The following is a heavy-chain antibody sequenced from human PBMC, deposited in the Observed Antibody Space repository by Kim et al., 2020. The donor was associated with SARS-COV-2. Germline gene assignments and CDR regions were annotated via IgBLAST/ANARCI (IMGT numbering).Heavy chain of an antibody. D-gene: IGHD5-18*01. CDR1: GFTFSSYS. J-gene: IGHJ4*02. V-gene: IGHV3-21*01. Sequence: GGSLRLSCAASGFTFSSYSMNWVRQAPGKGLEWVSSISSSSSYIYYADSVKGRFTISRDNAKNSLYLQMNSLRAEDTAVYYCARDSGYSYGTASRTNYWGQGTLGTVSA. CDR3: ARDSGYSYGTASRTNY. CDR2: ISSSSSYI.